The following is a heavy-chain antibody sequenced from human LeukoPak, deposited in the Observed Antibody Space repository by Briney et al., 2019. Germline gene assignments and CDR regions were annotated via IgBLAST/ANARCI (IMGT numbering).Heavy chain of an antibody. CDR1: GFTFDDYA. D-gene: IGHD1-14*01. CDR3: ATDNHRVRGFAFDI. CDR2: ISWNSGSI. V-gene: IGHV3-9*03. Sequence: GGSLRLSCAASGFTFDDYAIHWVRQAPGTGLEWVSGISWNSGSIGYADSVKGRFTISRDNAKNSLYLQMNSLRAEDMALYYCATDNHRVRGFAFDIWGQGTMVTVSS. J-gene: IGHJ3*02.